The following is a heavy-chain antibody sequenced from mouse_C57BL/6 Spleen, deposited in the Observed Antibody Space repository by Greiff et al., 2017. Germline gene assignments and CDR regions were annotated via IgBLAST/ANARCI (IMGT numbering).Heavy chain of an antibody. CDR3: ARSEDYDPSWFAY. CDR1: GYTFTSYD. V-gene: IGHV1-85*01. Sequence: QVQLKESGPELVKPGASVKLSCKASGYTFTSYDINWVKQRPGQGLEWIGWIYPRDGSTKYNEKFKGKATLTVDTSSSTAYMELHSLTSEDSAVYFCARSEDYDPSWFAYWGQGTLVTVSA. CDR2: IYPRDGST. J-gene: IGHJ3*01. D-gene: IGHD2-4*01.